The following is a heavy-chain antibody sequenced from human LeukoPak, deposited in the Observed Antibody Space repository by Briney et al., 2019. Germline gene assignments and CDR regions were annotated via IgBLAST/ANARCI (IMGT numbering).Heavy chain of an antibody. Sequence: SVKVSCKASGGTFSSYAISWVRQAPGQGLEWMGRIIPGFATPEYAQKFQGRVTITTDESTSTVYMEMSGLRSEDTALYYCARGGTLTTSYYYYYMDVWGKGTTVTVSS. J-gene: IGHJ6*03. D-gene: IGHD4-11*01. CDR2: IIPGFATP. V-gene: IGHV1-69*05. CDR3: ARGGTLTTSYYYYYMDV. CDR1: GGTFSSYA.